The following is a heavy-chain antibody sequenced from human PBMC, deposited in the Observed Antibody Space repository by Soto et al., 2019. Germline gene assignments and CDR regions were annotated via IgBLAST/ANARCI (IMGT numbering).Heavy chain of an antibody. CDR2: LYDVDGT. D-gene: IGHD1-1*01. CDR3: ASWHEREHAYDV. CDR1: GFTVSGKRY. V-gene: IGHV3-53*01. Sequence: GGSLILSCAALGFTVSGKRYVAWVRQAPGKGLEWISALYDVDGTFYADSVKGRFTTSSDSSKTTVYLQMNGLRPDDTAVYYCASWHEREHAYDVWGRGTTVTVSS. J-gene: IGHJ3*01.